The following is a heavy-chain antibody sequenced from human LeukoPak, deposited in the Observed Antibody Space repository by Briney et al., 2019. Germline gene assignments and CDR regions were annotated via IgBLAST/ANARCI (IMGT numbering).Heavy chain of an antibody. Sequence: SETLSLTCAVYGGSFSGYYWSWIRQPPGKGREWIGEINHSGSTNYNPSLKSRVTISVDTSKNQFSLKLSSVTAADTAVYYCARGRYSGSYYFWGQGTLVTVSS. V-gene: IGHV4-34*01. CDR3: ARGRYSGSYYF. J-gene: IGHJ4*02. CDR2: INHSGST. D-gene: IGHD1-26*01. CDR1: GGSFSGYY.